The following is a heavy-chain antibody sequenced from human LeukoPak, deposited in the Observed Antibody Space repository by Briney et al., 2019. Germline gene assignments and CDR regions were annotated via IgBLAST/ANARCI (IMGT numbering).Heavy chain of an antibody. V-gene: IGHV1-69*05. CDR3: ARDPSNTSGRYQYFDL. CDR2: IIPIFGTA. Sequence: SVKVSCKASGGTFSSYAISWVRQAPGQGLEWMGGIIPIFGTANYAQKFQGRVTITTDESTSTAYMELSSLRSEDTAVYYCARDPSNTSGRYQYFDLWGRGTLVTVSS. D-gene: IGHD6-19*01. CDR1: GGTFSSYA. J-gene: IGHJ2*01.